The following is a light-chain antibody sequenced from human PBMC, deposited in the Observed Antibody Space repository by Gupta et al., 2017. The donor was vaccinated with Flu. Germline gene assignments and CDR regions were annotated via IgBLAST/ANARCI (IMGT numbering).Light chain of an antibody. J-gene: IGLJ2*01. CDR1: SSDIGSYKY. Sequence: TSSDIGSYKYVSWYQQHPGKAPQLLIYDVTNRPSGVSMRFSGSKSGDTASLTISGLQAEDEADYYCSSCTSSTTLVFGGGTRLTVL. CDR2: DVT. V-gene: IGLV2-14*01. CDR3: SSCTSSTTLV.